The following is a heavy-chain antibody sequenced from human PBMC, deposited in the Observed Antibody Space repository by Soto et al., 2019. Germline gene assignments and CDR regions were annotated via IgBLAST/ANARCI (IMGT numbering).Heavy chain of an antibody. V-gene: IGHV3-49*03. J-gene: IGHJ4*02. CDR1: GFTFGDYA. CDR2: IRSKAYGGTT. D-gene: IGHD4-17*01. Sequence: GGSLRLSCTASGFTFGDYAMSWFRQAPGKGLEWVGFIRSKAYGGTTEYAASVKGRFTISRDDSKSIAYLQMNSLKTEDTAVYYCTSGPPNYGDYRVYWGQGTLVTVSS. CDR3: TSGPPNYGDYRVY.